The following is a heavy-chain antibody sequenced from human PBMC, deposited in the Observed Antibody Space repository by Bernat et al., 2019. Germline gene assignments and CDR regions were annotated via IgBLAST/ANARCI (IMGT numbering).Heavy chain of an antibody. V-gene: IGHV3-33*05. CDR1: GFAFSNFD. D-gene: IGHD3-9*01. Sequence: VQLVESGGGVVQPGGSLRLSCEASGFAFSNFDMRWVRQAPGKGLEWVAFISYGGSKTFYADPVKGRFTISRDNSKNMLDLQMNSLRVEDTAVYFCATYYDFLTGFNEGFDCWGQGTLVTVSS. J-gene: IGHJ4*02. CDR2: ISYGGSKT. CDR3: ATYYDFLTGFNEGFDC.